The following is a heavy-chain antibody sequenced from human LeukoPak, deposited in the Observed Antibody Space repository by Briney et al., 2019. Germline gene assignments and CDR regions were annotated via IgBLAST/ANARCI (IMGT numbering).Heavy chain of an antibody. CDR3: ARDWAGGTMVRGVISRGDDY. J-gene: IGHJ4*02. CDR1: GYTFTSYG. CDR2: ISAYNGNT. Sequence: ASVKVSCKASGYTFTSYGISWVRQAPGQGLEWMGWISAYNGNTNYAQKLQGRVTMTTDTSTSTAYVELRSLRSDDTAVYYCARDWAGGTMVRGVISRGDDYWGQGTLVTVSS. V-gene: IGHV1-18*01. D-gene: IGHD3-10*01.